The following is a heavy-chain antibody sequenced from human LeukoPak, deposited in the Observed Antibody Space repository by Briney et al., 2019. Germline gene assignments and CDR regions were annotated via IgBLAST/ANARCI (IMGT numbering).Heavy chain of an antibody. CDR1: GGYISSSSYY. Sequence: SETLSLTCTVSGGYISSSSYYWGWIRQPPGKGLEWIGSIYYSGGTYYNPSLKSRVTISVDTSKNQFSLKLSSVTAADTAVYYCARVTEQQLADYYYYYMDVWGKGTTVTISS. D-gene: IGHD6-13*01. V-gene: IGHV4-39*07. CDR2: IYYSGGT. CDR3: ARVTEQQLADYYYYYMDV. J-gene: IGHJ6*03.